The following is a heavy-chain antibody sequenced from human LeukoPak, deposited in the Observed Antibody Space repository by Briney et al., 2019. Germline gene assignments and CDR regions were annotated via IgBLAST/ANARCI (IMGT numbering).Heavy chain of an antibody. CDR3: ARAFYDFLTGYPAYFDY. CDR2: ISSSSSTI. V-gene: IGHV3-48*03. Sequence: GGSLRLSCAASGFTFSNYEMNWVRQAPGKGLEWVSYISSSSSTIYYADSVKGRFTISRDNAKNSLYLQMNSLRAEDTAVYYCARAFYDFLTGYPAYFDYWGQGTLVTVSS. J-gene: IGHJ4*02. CDR1: GFTFSNYE. D-gene: IGHD3-9*01.